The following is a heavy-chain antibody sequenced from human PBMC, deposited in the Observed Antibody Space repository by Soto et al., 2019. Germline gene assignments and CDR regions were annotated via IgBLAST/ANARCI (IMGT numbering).Heavy chain of an antibody. CDR2: IIPIFGTA. Sequence: ASVKVSCKASGGTFSSYAISWVRQAPGQGLEWMGGIIPIFGTANYAEKFQGRVTITADESTSTAYMELSSLRSEDTAVYYCARDSGSSGPGALFDYWGQGTLVTVSS. V-gene: IGHV1-69*13. D-gene: IGHD3-22*01. CDR3: ARDSGSSGPGALFDY. CDR1: GGTFSSYA. J-gene: IGHJ4*02.